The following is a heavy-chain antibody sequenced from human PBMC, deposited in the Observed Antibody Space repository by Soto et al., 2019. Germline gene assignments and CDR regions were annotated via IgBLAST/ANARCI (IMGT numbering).Heavy chain of an antibody. D-gene: IGHD6-19*01. Sequence: VGSLRLSCAASGFTFSSYTMHWVRQAPGKGLEWVAVISYDGTNKYYADSVQGRFTISRDNSKNTLYLQMNSLRTEDTAVYYCARDMAVAGKLGNFDYWGQGTLVTVSS. V-gene: IGHV3-30-3*01. J-gene: IGHJ4*02. CDR2: ISYDGTNK. CDR3: ARDMAVAGKLGNFDY. CDR1: GFTFSSYT.